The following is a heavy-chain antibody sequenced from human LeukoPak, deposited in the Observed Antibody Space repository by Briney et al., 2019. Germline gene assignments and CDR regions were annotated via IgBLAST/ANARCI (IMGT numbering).Heavy chain of an antibody. CDR3: AREDFRDHTTGFDS. Sequence: GASVKVSCKASGGTFTSYAISWVRQAPGQGLEWRGRIITILGIAKYAQKFQGRVTITADKSTSTAYMELSSLRSEDTAVYYCAREDFRDHTTGFDSWGQGTLVTVSS. J-gene: IGHJ5*01. CDR2: IITILGIA. CDR1: GGTFTSYA. V-gene: IGHV1-69*04. D-gene: IGHD1-1*01.